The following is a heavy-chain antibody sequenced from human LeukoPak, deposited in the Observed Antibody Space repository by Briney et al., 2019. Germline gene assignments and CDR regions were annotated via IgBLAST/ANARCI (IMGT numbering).Heavy chain of an antibody. CDR1: GGSISSSSYY. J-gene: IGHJ3*02. Sequence: SETLSLTCTVSGGSISSSSYYWGWIRQPPGKGLEWIGSIYYSGSTYYNPSLKSRVTISVDTSKNQFSLKLSSVTAADTAVYYCAREDIVLDAFDIWGQGTMVSVSS. D-gene: IGHD2-15*01. V-gene: IGHV4-39*07. CDR2: IYYSGST. CDR3: AREDIVLDAFDI.